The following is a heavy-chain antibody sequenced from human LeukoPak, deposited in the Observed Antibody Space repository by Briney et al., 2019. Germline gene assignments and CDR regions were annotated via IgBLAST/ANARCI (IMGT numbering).Heavy chain of an antibody. D-gene: IGHD6-6*01. CDR3: AARSPRLYMDV. Sequence: GGSLRLSCAASGFTFSSYWMSWVRQAPGKGLEWVANIKQDGSEKYYVDSVKGRFTISGNNASNSLYLQMNSLRAEDTAVYYCAARSPRLYMDVWGKGTTVTVSS. V-gene: IGHV3-7*01. CDR2: IKQDGSEK. J-gene: IGHJ6*04. CDR1: GFTFSSYW.